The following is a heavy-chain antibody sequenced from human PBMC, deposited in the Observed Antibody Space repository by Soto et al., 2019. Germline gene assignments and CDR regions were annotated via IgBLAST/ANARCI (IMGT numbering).Heavy chain of an antibody. CDR3: AKVPEMLRYFDWLPENDAFDI. V-gene: IGHV3-23*01. D-gene: IGHD3-9*01. Sequence: GGSLRLSCAASGFTFSSYAMSWVRQAPGKGLEWVSAISGSGGSTYYADSVKGRFTISRDNSKNTLYLQMNSLRAEDTAVYYCAKVPEMLRYFDWLPENDAFDIWGQGTMVTVSS. J-gene: IGHJ3*02. CDR1: GFTFSSYA. CDR2: ISGSGGST.